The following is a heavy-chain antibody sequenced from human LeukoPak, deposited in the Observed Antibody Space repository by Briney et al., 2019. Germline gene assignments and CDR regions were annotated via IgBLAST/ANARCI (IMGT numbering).Heavy chain of an antibody. Sequence: SQTLSLTCTVSGGSISSGGYYWSWIRQHPGKGLEWIGYIYYSGSTYYIPSLKSRVTISVDTSKNQFSLKLSSVTAADTAVYYCARGDRRIAARAVDYWGQGTLVTVSS. CDR2: IYYSGST. V-gene: IGHV4-31*03. D-gene: IGHD6-6*01. CDR1: GGSISSGGYY. J-gene: IGHJ4*02. CDR3: ARGDRRIAARAVDY.